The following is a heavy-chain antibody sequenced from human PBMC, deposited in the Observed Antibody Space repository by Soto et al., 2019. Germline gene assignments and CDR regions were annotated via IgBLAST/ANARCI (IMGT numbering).Heavy chain of an antibody. V-gene: IGHV3-11*06. CDR2: ISSRSTYT. CDR3: ARGSGSYYAAFDI. J-gene: IGHJ3*02. CDR1: GFTFSDYY. Sequence: GGSLRLSCAAFGFTFSDYYISWIRQAPGKGLEWVSYISSRSTYTNYADSVKGRFTISRDNAKTSVSLQMNSLRPEDTAVYYCARGSGSYYAAFDIWGQGTMVTVSS. D-gene: IGHD1-26*01.